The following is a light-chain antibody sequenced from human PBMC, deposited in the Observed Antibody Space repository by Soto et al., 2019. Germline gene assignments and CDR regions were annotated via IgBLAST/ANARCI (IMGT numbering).Light chain of an antibody. Sequence: ILMTQSPATLSVSPGERATLSCRASQGVRNNLAWYQHKPGQAPRLLIYDASTRATGIPARFSGSGSGTDFPLNISSLQSEDFAVYYCQQYNNWPPWTFGQGTRVDIK. CDR2: DAS. CDR3: QQYNNWPPWT. CDR1: QGVRNN. J-gene: IGKJ1*01. V-gene: IGKV3-15*01.